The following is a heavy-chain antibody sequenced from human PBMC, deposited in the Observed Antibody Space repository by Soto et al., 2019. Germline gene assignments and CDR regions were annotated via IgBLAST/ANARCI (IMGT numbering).Heavy chain of an antibody. Sequence: EVQLLDSGGGLVQPGGSLRLSCTASGFTFSDYAMSWVRQPPGKGLEWVSVISAGGSTYYADSVKCRFTVSRANSKNTLYLQLSGLRAEDTAVYYCANVPIWCSSTSCYTEGFDYWGQGTLVTVSS. J-gene: IGHJ4*02. CDR2: ISAGGST. CDR3: ANVPIWCSSTSCYTEGFDY. CDR1: GFTFSDYA. D-gene: IGHD2-2*02. V-gene: IGHV3-23*01.